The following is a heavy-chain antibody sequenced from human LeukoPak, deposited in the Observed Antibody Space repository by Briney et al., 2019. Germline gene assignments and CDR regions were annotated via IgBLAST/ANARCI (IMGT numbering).Heavy chain of an antibody. D-gene: IGHD3-22*01. J-gene: IGHJ3*02. V-gene: IGHV3-7*01. Sequence: GGSLRLSCAASGFTFSSYWMGWVRQAPGKGLEWVANIKQDGSEKYYVDSVKGRFTISRDNAKNSLYLQMNSLRAEDTAVYYCARDAHYYDSSGYYRGVFDMWGQGTMVTVSS. CDR3: ARDAHYYDSSGYYRGVFDM. CDR1: GFTFSSYW. CDR2: IKQDGSEK.